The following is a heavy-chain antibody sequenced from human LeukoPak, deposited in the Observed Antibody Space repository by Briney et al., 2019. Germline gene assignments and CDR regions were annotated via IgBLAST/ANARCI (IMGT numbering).Heavy chain of an antibody. CDR3: ARSYYDNWFDP. V-gene: IGHV1-69*05. CDR2: IIPIFGTA. D-gene: IGHD3-3*01. CDR1: GGTFSSYA. J-gene: IGHJ5*02. Sequence: SVKVSCKASGGTFSSYAISWVRQAPGQGLEWMGGIIPIFGTANYAQKFQGRVTMTRDTSTSTVYMELSSLRSEDTAVYYCARSYYDNWFDPWGQGTLVTVSS.